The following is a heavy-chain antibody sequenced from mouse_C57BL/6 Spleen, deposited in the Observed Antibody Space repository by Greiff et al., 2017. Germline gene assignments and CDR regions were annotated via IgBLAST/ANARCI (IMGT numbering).Heavy chain of an antibody. J-gene: IGHJ1*03. CDR2: ISSGGDYI. V-gene: IGHV5-9-1*02. Sequence: EVQRVESGEGLVKPGGSLKLSCAASGFTFSSYAMSWVRQTPEKRLEWVAYISSGGDYIYYADNVKGRFTISRDNARNTLYLQMSSLKSEDTAMYYCTRGGYDYWYFEVWGTGTTVTVSS. CDR1: GFTFSSYA. D-gene: IGHD2-12*01. CDR3: TRGGYDYWYFEV.